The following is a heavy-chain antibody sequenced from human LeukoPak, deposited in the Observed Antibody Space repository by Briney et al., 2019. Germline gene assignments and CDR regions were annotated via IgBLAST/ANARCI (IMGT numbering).Heavy chain of an antibody. CDR2: INHSGST. Sequence: PSETLSLTCAVYGGSFSGYYWSWIRQPPGKGLEWIGEINHSGSTNYNPSLKSRVTISVDTSKNQFSLKLSSVTAADTAVYYCAALIKIFGVVGREDPADRYFDLWGRGTLVTVSS. J-gene: IGHJ2*01. D-gene: IGHD3-3*01. V-gene: IGHV4-34*01. CDR3: AALIKIFGVVGREDPADRYFDL. CDR1: GGSFSGYY.